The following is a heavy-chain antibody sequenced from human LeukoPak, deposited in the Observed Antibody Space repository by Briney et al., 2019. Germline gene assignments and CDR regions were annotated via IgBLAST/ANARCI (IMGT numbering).Heavy chain of an antibody. V-gene: IGHV4-59*01. D-gene: IGHD2-8*01. CDR2: MDDSGST. CDR1: GGSISSYY. CDR3: ATYTNRLHY. Sequence: SETLSLTCTVSGGSISSYYWSWIRQPPGKGLEWIGYMDDSGSTNYNPSLKSRVTISVDTSKNQFSLKLSSVTAADTAVYYCATYTNRLHYWGQGTLVTVSS. J-gene: IGHJ4*02.